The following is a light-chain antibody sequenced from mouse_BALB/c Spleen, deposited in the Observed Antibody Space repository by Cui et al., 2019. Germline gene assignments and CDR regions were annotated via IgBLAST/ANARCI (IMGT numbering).Light chain of an antibody. Sequence: QIVLTHSPAIMSASLGERVTMTCTASSSVSSSYLHWYQQKPGSSPKLWMYSTSNLASGVPARFSGSGSGTSYSLTISSMEAEDAATYYCHQYHRSPFTFGSGTKLEIK. J-gene: IGKJ4*01. CDR3: HQYHRSPFT. CDR2: STS. CDR1: SSVSSSY. V-gene: IGKV4-74*01.